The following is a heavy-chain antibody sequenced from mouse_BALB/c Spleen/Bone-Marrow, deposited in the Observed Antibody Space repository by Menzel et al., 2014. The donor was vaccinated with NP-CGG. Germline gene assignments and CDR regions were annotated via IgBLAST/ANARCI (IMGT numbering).Heavy chain of an antibody. J-gene: IGHJ2*01. CDR2: IFPGIGTT. Sequence: QVQLQQSGAGLVKPGASVKLSCKTSGYTFTNYWIQWVKQRPGQGLGWIGEIFPGIGTTYYNEKFKGKATLTIDTSSSTAYMQLSSLTSEDSAVYFCARGGNYGYWGQGTTLTVSP. CDR3: ARGGNYGY. CDR1: GYTFTNYW. D-gene: IGHD2-1*01. V-gene: IGHV1S132*01.